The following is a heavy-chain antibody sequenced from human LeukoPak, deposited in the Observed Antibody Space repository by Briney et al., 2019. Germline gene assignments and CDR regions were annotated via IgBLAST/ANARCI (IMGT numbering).Heavy chain of an antibody. CDR2: IYQSGRT. J-gene: IGHJ4*02. Sequence: SETLSLTCTVSGYSISSGYYWGWIRQSPGKGLEWIGSIYQSGRTYYNPSLKSRLTISLDTSKNQFSLRLSSVTAADTAMYYCTGKYYYDSSGYYYADYWGQGTLVTVSS. D-gene: IGHD3-22*01. CDR3: TGKYYYDSSGYYYADY. V-gene: IGHV4-38-2*02. CDR1: GYSISSGYY.